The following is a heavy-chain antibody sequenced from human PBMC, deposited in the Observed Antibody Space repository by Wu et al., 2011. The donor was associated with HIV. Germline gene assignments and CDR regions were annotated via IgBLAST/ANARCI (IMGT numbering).Heavy chain of an antibody. V-gene: IGHV1-2*02. J-gene: IGHJ4*02. CDR2: INPNNGGT. Sequence: QVQLVQSGAEVKKPGASVKLSCKASGYTFTGYYMYWVRQAPGQGLEWVGWINPNNGGTNYAQMFQGRVTMTRDTSISTAYMELSRLRSDDTAVYYCARPYCSGGNCLGFDFWGQGTLVTVSS. CDR3: ARPYCSGGNCLGFDF. D-gene: IGHD2-15*01. CDR1: GYTFTGYY.